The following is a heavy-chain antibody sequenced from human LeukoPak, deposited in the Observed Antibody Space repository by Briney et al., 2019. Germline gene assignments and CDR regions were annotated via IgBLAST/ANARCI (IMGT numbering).Heavy chain of an antibody. Sequence: GGSLRLSCAASGFTFSSYGMHWVRQAPGKGLEWVAFIRYDGSNKYYADSVKGRFTISRDNSKNTLYLQMNSLRAEDTAVYYCAIPPRGYCSSTSCPPWVWGIWGQGTMVTVSS. V-gene: IGHV3-30*02. CDR3: AIPPRGYCSSTSCPPWVWGI. CDR2: IRYDGSNK. D-gene: IGHD2-2*01. J-gene: IGHJ3*02. CDR1: GFTFSSYG.